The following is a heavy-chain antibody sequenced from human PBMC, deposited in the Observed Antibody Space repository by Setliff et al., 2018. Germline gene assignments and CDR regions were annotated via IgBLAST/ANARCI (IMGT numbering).Heavy chain of an antibody. CDR1: GGTFSSYA. J-gene: IGHJ6*02. CDR3: AREGAAAGTGYYYGMDV. V-gene: IGHV1-69*10. D-gene: IGHD6-13*01. Sequence: GASVKVSCKASGGTFSSYAISWVRQAPGQGLEWMGGIIPILGIANYAQKFQGRVTITADKSTSTAYMELNSLRAEDTAVYYCAREGAAAGTGYYYGMDVWGQGTTVTVSS. CDR2: IIPILGIA.